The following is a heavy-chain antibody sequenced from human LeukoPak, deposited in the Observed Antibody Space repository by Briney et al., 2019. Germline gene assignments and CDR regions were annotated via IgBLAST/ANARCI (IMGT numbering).Heavy chain of an antibody. D-gene: IGHD1-26*01. Sequence: GGSLRLSCAASEFTFSRYGMNWVRQPPGKELQWVSSISWNSSYIYYAESVKGRFTISRDNAKNSLFLQMNTLGAEDTAVYYCASGSYSFDFWGQGALVTVSS. CDR1: EFTFSRYG. V-gene: IGHV3-21*06. J-gene: IGHJ4*02. CDR2: ISWNSSYI. CDR3: ASGSYSFDF.